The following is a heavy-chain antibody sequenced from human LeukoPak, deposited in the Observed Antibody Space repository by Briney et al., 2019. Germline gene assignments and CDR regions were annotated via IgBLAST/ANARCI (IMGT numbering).Heavy chain of an antibody. J-gene: IGHJ4*02. CDR1: GYTFTGYY. D-gene: IGHD6-13*01. V-gene: IGHV1-2*02. Sequence: ASVKVSCKASGYTFTGYYMHWVRQAPGQGLEWMGWINPNSGSTNYAQKFQGRVMMTRDTSINTAYMEVSRLSSDDTAVYYCARALTSIASDDTGNYWGQGTMVTVCS. CDR3: ARALTSIASDDTGNY. CDR2: INPNSGST.